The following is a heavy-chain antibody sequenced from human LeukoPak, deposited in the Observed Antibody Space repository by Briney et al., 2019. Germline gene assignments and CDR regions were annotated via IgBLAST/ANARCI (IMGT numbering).Heavy chain of an antibody. CDR3: ARAIVGEPRGAFDI. D-gene: IGHD1-26*01. CDR2: IYSSGST. CDR1: GGSISGYY. Sequence: PSETLSLTCTVSGGSISGYYWSWIRQPAGKGLEWIGRIYSSGSTNDNPSLRSRATMSVDTSKIQFSLRLSSVTAADTAVYYCARAIVGEPRGAFDIWGQGTMVTVSS. V-gene: IGHV4-4*07. J-gene: IGHJ3*02.